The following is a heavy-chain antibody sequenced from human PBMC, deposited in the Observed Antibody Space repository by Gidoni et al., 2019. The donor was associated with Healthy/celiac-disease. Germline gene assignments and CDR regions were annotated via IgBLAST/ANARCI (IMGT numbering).Heavy chain of an antibody. CDR1: SGTISSSSYY. Sequence: QLQLQESGPGLVKPSENLSLTCAVSSGTISSSSYYWGWLRQPPGKGLEWIVRIYYSGSTYNNAYLKSRVTISVDTSKNQFYLRLSSVTAADTAVYYCARLGVKEQLGRDVWGQGTTVTVSS. CDR3: ARLGVKEQLGRDV. J-gene: IGHJ6*02. V-gene: IGHV4-39*01. D-gene: IGHD6-6*01. CDR2: IYYSGST.